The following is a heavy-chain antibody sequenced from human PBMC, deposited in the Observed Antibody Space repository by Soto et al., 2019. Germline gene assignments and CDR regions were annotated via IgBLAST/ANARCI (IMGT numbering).Heavy chain of an antibody. D-gene: IGHD1-26*01. CDR1: VVTCISGS. CDR2: ISYDGSNK. CDR3: ERDSRVRGSQFDS. J-gene: IGHJ5*01. V-gene: IGHV3-30-3*01. Sequence: GGSLILSCAASVVTCISGSMQLFLQAPVKGLEWVAVISYDGSNKYYADSVKGRFTISRDNSKNTLYLQMNSLRAEDTAVYYCERDSRVRGSQFDSRGQGPIVTLSS.